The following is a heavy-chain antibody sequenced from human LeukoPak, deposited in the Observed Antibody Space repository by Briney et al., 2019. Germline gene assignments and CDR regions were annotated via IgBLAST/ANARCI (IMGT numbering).Heavy chain of an antibody. J-gene: IGHJ6*03. CDR2: ISGSGERT. Sequence: GGSLRLSCAASGFTFSYYGMNWVRQAPGKGLEWVSGISGSGERTYYEDSVKGRFTISRDKSKNTLYLQMDSLRAEDTAVYYCAKDATAVVGTVYMDVWGKGTTVTISS. CDR3: AKDATAVVGTVYMDV. D-gene: IGHD6-13*01. V-gene: IGHV3-23*01. CDR1: GFTFSYYG.